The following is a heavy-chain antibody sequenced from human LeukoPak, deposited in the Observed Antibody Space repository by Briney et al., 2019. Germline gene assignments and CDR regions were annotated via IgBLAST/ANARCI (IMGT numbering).Heavy chain of an antibody. CDR2: ISSSSSYI. J-gene: IGHJ6*04. CDR1: GFTFSSYS. V-gene: IGHV3-21*01. CDR3: AELGITMIGGV. D-gene: IGHD3-10*02. Sequence: PGGSLRLSCAASGFTFSSYSMSWVRQAPGKGLEWVSSISSSSSYIYYADSVKGRFTISRDNAKNSLYLQMNSLRAEDTAVYYCAELGITMIGGVWGKGTTVTISS.